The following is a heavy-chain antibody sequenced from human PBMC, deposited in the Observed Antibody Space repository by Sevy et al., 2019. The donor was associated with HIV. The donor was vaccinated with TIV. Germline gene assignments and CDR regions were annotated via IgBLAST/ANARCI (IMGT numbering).Heavy chain of an antibody. CDR1: GFTVNDKY. D-gene: IGHD6-19*01. V-gene: IGHV3-66*02. CDR3: VSLFLSYRSGWSYFDY. CDR2: IFSSGST. Sequence: GGSLRLSCAISGFTVNDKYIIWVRQAPGKGLEWVSVIFSSGSTYYADSAKGRFTISRDNSKNPVDLQMNSVRAEATAVYYCVSLFLSYRSGWSYFDYWGQGTLVTVSS. J-gene: IGHJ4*02.